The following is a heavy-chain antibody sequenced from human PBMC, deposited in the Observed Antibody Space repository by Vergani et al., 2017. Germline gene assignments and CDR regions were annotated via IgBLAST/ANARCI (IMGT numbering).Heavy chain of an antibody. CDR1: GFTFDDYA. CDR3: AKGYGSSSWYVDLDAFDI. J-gene: IGHJ3*02. Sequence: EVQLVESGGGLVQPGRSLRLSCAASGFTFDDYAMHWVRQAPGKGLEWVSGISVNSGSIGYADSVKGRFTISRDNAKNSLYLQMNSLRAEDTALYYCAKGYGSSSWYVDLDAFDIWGQGTMVTVSS. D-gene: IGHD6-13*01. CDR2: ISVNSGSI. V-gene: IGHV3-9*01.